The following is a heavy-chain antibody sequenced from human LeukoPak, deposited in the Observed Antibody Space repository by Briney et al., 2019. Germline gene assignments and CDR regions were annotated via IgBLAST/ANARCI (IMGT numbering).Heavy chain of an antibody. D-gene: IGHD3-16*01. CDR1: GFRFSGYW. V-gene: IGHV3-7*03. J-gene: IGHJ6*02. Sequence: GGSLRLSCAASGFRFSGYWMTWVRQAPGKGLEWVASINHNGNVNYYVDSVKGRFTISRDNAKNSLYLQMNNLRAEDTAVYFCARGGGLDVWGQGATVTVSS. CDR3: ARGGGLDV. CDR2: INHNGNVN.